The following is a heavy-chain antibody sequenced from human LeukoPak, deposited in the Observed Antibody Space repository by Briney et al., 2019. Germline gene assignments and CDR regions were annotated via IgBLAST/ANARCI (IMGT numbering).Heavy chain of an antibody. CDR2: ISWNSGSI. Sequence: SGGSLRLSCAASGFTFDDYAMHWVRQAPGKGLEWVSGISWNSGSIGYADSVKGRFTISRDNAKNSLYLQMNSLRAEDTAVYYCARGGLLWFGELLGYFDYWGQGTLVTVSS. J-gene: IGHJ4*02. D-gene: IGHD3-10*01. V-gene: IGHV3-9*01. CDR1: GFTFDDYA. CDR3: ARGGLLWFGELLGYFDY.